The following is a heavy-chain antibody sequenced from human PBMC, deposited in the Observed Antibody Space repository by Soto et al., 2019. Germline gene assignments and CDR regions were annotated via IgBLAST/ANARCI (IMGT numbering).Heavy chain of an antibody. Sequence: EVKVVESGGGLVQPGGSLRLSCAASGFTFTTYWMHWVRQVPGKGLVWVSRIKGDGSSLSYADSVKGRFTISRDNVENTVYLQMGSLRADDTAVYYCARGLNNDYGVDVWGQGTTVTVSS. CDR2: IKGDGSSL. J-gene: IGHJ6*02. V-gene: IGHV3-74*01. D-gene: IGHD1-20*01. CDR1: GFTFTTYW. CDR3: ARGLNNDYGVDV.